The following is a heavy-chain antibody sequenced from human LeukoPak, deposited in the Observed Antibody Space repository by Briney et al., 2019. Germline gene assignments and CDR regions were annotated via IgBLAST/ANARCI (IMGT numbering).Heavy chain of an antibody. CDR2: IYYTGST. CDR1: GGSISSSNYC. D-gene: IGHD3-10*01. CDR3: ASMVRGVIFAYFDY. Sequence: SEALSLTCTVSGGSISSSNYCWGWIRQPPGTGLEWIGNIYYTGSTYYNPSLKSRVTISVDTSKNQFSLKLTSATAADTAVYYCASMVRGVIFAYFDYWGQGTLATVSS. V-gene: IGHV4-39*07. J-gene: IGHJ4*02.